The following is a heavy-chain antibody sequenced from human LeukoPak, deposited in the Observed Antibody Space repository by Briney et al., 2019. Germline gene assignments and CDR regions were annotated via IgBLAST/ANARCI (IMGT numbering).Heavy chain of an antibody. CDR1: GGSISSIIYY. J-gene: IGHJ4*02. Sequence: SETLSLTCTVSGGSISSIIYYWGWIRQPPGKGLEWIGSIYYSGSTYYNPSLKSRVTISVDTSKNQFSLNLTSVTAADTAAYFCARERRAAAGTGGIDYWGQGTLVTVSS. CDR3: ARERRAAAGTGGIDY. V-gene: IGHV4-39*07. D-gene: IGHD6-13*01. CDR2: IYYSGST.